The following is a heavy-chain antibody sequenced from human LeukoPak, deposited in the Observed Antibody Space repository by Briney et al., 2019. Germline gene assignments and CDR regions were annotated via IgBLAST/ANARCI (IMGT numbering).Heavy chain of an antibody. CDR1: GFTFSSYA. Sequence: GGSLRLSCAASGFTFSSYAMSWVRQAPGKGLKWVSSISASRLYIDYADSVKGRFTISRDNAKNSLYLQMNSLRAEDTAVYYCAKEGWQQLGYFDYWGQGTLVTVSS. V-gene: IGHV3-21*04. CDR3: AKEGWQQLGYFDY. CDR2: ISASRLYI. D-gene: IGHD6-13*01. J-gene: IGHJ4*02.